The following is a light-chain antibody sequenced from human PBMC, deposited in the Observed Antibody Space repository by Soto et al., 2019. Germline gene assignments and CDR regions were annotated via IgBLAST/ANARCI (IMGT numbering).Light chain of an antibody. V-gene: IGLV2-14*01. CDR3: SSYRRPTTLV. J-gene: IGLJ1*01. CDR1: TTDIGDYNW. Sequence: QSVLTQPASVSGTPGQSITISCTGTTTDIGDYNWVSWYQQYPGRAPKLIIYEVTNRPSGISERFSGSKSGNTASLTISGLQTDDGADYFCSSYRRPTTLVFGPGTKVTV. CDR2: EVT.